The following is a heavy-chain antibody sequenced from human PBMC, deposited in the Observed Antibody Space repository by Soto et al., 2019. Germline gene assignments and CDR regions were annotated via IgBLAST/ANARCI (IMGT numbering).Heavy chain of an antibody. Sequence: EVQLLESGGGLVQPGGSLRLSCAASGFTFNNYAMTWVRQAPGKGLEWVSAISGGGDTTSYADSVKGRFTVSRDGSKNTLYLQMRSQRAEDTALYYCAKGRGGSGSLTPRVDFWGQGTLVTVSS. D-gene: IGHD3-10*01. V-gene: IGHV3-23*01. J-gene: IGHJ4*02. CDR3: AKGRGGSGSLTPRVDF. CDR2: ISGGGDTT. CDR1: GFTFNNYA.